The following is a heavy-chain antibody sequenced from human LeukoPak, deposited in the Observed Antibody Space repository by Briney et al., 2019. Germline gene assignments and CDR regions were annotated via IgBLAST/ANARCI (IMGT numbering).Heavy chain of an antibody. Sequence: HPGRSLRLSCAASGFMFSSYGMHWVRQAPGKGLEWVGFIRSKAYGGTTEYAASVKGRFTISRDDSKSIAYLQMNSLKTEDTAVYYCTRSPLIIMVYAVEHMVDYWGQGTLVTVSS. D-gene: IGHD2-8*01. CDR2: IRSKAYGGTT. CDR1: GFMFSSYG. CDR3: TRSPLIIMVYAVEHMVDY. V-gene: IGHV3-49*04. J-gene: IGHJ4*02.